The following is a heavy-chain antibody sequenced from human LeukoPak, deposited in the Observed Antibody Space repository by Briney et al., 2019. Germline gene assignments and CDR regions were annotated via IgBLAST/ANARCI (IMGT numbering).Heavy chain of an antibody. D-gene: IGHD3-22*01. CDR2: ISGSGGST. CDR3: AKDPLPYYDSSGYYPDYFDY. CDR1: GFTFSSYA. Sequence: GGSLRLSCAASGFTFSSYAMSWVRQAPGKGLEWVSAISGSGGSTYYADSVKGPFTISRDNSKNTLYLQMNSLRAEDTAVYYCAKDPLPYYDSSGYYPDYFDYWGQGTLVTVSS. V-gene: IGHV3-23*01. J-gene: IGHJ4*02.